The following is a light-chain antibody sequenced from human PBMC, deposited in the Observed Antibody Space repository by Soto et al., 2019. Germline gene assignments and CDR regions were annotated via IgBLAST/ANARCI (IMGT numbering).Light chain of an antibody. V-gene: IGLV6-57*04. CDR1: SGSIANNY. J-gene: IGLJ2*01. CDR2: EDN. Sequence: NFMLTQPHSVSESPGKTVNISCTRSSGSIANNYVQWYQQRPGSAPTIVIYEDNHRPSGVPDRFSGSVDASSNSASLTISGLETEDEADYYCQSHDMYNRGVFGGGTKLTVL. CDR3: QSHDMYNRGV.